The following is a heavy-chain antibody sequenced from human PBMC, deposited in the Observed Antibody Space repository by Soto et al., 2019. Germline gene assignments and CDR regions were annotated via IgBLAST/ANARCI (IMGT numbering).Heavy chain of an antibody. D-gene: IGHD6-13*01. CDR3: ARIPWTVGVRAAAGTVWWFDP. Sequence: QVTLKESGPVLVKPTETLTLTCTVSGFSLSNARMGVSWIRQPPGKALEWLAHIFSNDEKSYSTSLKSRLTISKDTSKXXVXLXXTHMDPVDTATYYCARIPWTVGVRAAAGTVWWFDPWGQGTLVTVSS. J-gene: IGHJ5*02. CDR2: IFSNDEK. V-gene: IGHV2-26*01. CDR1: GFSLSNARMG.